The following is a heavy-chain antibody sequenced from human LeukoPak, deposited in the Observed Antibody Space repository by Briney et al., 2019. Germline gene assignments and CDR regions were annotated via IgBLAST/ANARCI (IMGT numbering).Heavy chain of an antibody. Sequence: GGSLRLSCAASGFTFTTNWMTWVRQAPGKGLEWVATINQDGSEKYYVDSVKGRFTISRDNAKNSLYLQMNSLRAEDTAVYYCARVRLQPRTLLDVWGQGTMVTVSS. CDR2: INQDGSEK. CDR3: ARVRLQPRTLLDV. J-gene: IGHJ3*01. D-gene: IGHD1-14*01. V-gene: IGHV3-7*01. CDR1: GFTFTTNW.